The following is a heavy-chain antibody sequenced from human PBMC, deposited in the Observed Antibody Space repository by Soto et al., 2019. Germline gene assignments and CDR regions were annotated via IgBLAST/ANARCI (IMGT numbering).Heavy chain of an antibody. J-gene: IGHJ1*01. CDR2: IYYSGST. CDR1: GGSISSGGYY. Sequence: QVQLQESGPGLVKPSQTLSLTCTVSGGSISSGGYYWSWIRQHPGKGLECIGYIYYSGSTNYNPSLESRVTISVDTSKNQFSLKLSSVTAADTAVYYCATNGGYYDSSGPKYFQYWGQGTLFTVSS. V-gene: IGHV4-31*03. CDR3: ATNGGYYDSSGPKYFQY. D-gene: IGHD3-22*01.